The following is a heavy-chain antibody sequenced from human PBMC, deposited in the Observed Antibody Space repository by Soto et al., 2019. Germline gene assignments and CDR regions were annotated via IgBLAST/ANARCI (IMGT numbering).Heavy chain of an antibody. CDR2: IYFSGSI. CDR3: ARHSATGLDDILTGYYRPYYYYYYMDV. Sequence: PSETLSLTCTVSGGSISSSSYYWGWIRQPPGKGLEWNGSIYFSGSIYYNPSLKSRVTISVDTSKNQFSLKLSSVTAADTAVYYCARHSATGLDDILTGYYRPYYYYYYMDVWGKGTTVTV. J-gene: IGHJ6*03. CDR1: GGSISSSSYY. V-gene: IGHV4-39*01. D-gene: IGHD3-9*01.